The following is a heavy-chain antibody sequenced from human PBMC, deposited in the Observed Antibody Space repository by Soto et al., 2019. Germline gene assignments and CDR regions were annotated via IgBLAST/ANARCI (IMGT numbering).Heavy chain of an antibody. CDR2: IYYSGST. J-gene: IGHJ6*02. Sequence: SETLSLTCTVSGGSISSGGYYWSWIRQHPGKGLEWIGYIYYSGSTYYNPSLKSRVTISVDTSKNQFSLKLSSVTAADTAVYYCARADATLNYDILTGYYSGYYYGMDVWGQGTTVTVS. CDR1: GGSISSGGYY. D-gene: IGHD3-9*01. CDR3: ARADATLNYDILTGYYSGYYYGMDV. V-gene: IGHV4-31*03.